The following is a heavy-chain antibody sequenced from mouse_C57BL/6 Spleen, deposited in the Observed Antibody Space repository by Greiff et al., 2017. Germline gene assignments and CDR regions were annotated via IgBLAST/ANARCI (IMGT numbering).Heavy chain of an antibody. CDR1: GYTFTDYE. V-gene: IGHV1-15*01. D-gene: IGHD2-3*01. Sequence: QVQLQQSGAELVRPGASVTLSCKASGYTFTDYEMHWVKQTPVHGLEWIGAIDPETGGTAYNQKFKGKAILTADKSSSTAYMELRILTAEDAAVYYCTNDGDYSGYAMDYWGQGTSVTVSS. CDR2: IDPETGGT. CDR3: TNDGDYSGYAMDY. J-gene: IGHJ4*01.